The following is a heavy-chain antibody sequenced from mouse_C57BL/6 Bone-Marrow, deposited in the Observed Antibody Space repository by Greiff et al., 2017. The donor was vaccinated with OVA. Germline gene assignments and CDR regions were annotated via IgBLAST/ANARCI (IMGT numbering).Heavy chain of an antibody. CDR1: GFSFNTYA. V-gene: IGHV10-1*01. J-gene: IGHJ3*01. D-gene: IGHD1-3*01. CDR2: IRSKSNNYAT. Sequence: EVHLVESGGGLVQPKGSLKLSCAASGFSFNTYAMNWVRPAPGKGLEWVARIRSKSNNYATYYADSVKDRFTISRDDSESMLYLQMNNLKTEDTAMYYCVRQNYWFAYWGQGTLVTVSA. CDR3: VRQNYWFAY.